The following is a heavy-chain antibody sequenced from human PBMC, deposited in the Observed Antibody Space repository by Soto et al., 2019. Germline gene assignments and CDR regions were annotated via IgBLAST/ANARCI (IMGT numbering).Heavy chain of an antibody. Sequence: QVQLVQSGAEVKKPGSSVKVSCKASGGTFSSYTISWVRQAPGQGLEWMGRIIPILGIANYAQKFQGRVRITANKFTSTAYMGLRSLRSEDTAVYYWAREGYYDRSGYYYNYWGQGTLVTVSS. CDR3: AREGYYDRSGYYYNY. D-gene: IGHD3-22*01. J-gene: IGHJ4*02. CDR2: IIPILGIA. V-gene: IGHV1-69*08. CDR1: GGTFSSYT.